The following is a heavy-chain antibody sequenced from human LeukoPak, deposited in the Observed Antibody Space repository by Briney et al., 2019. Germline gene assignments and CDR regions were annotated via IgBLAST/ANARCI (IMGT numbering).Heavy chain of an antibody. CDR3: ARDCSGGSCHAG. CDR1: GGTFSSYA. V-gene: IGHV1-69*13. J-gene: IGHJ4*02. Sequence: GASVKVSCKASGGTFSSYAISWVRQAPGQGLEWMGGIIPIFGTANYAQKFQGRVTITADESTSTAYMELSSLRSGDTAVYYCARDCSGGSCHAGWGQGTLVTVSS. D-gene: IGHD2-15*01. CDR2: IIPIFGTA.